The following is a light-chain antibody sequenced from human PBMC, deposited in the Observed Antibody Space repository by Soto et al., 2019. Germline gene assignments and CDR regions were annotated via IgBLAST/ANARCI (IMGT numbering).Light chain of an antibody. J-gene: IGLJ1*01. Sequence: QSALTQPPSASGSPGQSVTISCTGTKNDIGVYDFVSWYQHHPGKAPRLIIYEVVQRPSGVPDRFSGSKSGNTASLTVSGIQAADEADYFCKSYAGSNTYVVGSGTKVTVL. CDR1: KNDIGVYDF. CDR2: EVV. CDR3: KSYAGSNTYV. V-gene: IGLV2-8*01.